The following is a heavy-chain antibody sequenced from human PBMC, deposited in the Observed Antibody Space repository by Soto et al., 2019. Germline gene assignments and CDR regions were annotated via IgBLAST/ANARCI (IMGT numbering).Heavy chain of an antibody. CDR1: GGTFSSYA. CDR2: IIPIFGTA. J-gene: IGHJ4*02. Sequence: ASEKVSCKASGGTFSSYAISWVRQAPGQGLEWMGGIIPIFGTANYAQKFQGRVTITADESTSTAYMELSSLRSEDTAVYYCARDRRNHYFDYWGQGTLVTDSS. CDR3: ARDRRNHYFDY. D-gene: IGHD1-1*01. V-gene: IGHV1-69*13.